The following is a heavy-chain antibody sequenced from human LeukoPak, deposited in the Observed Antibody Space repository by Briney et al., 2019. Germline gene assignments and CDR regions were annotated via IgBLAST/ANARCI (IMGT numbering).Heavy chain of an antibody. CDR2: IGAGGDT. CDR3: VREVSQGAAVGKYNWYFDL. J-gene: IGHJ2*01. CDR1: EFTFSSYD. D-gene: IGHD6-13*01. V-gene: IGHV3-13*01. Sequence: GGSLRLSCAASEFTFSSYDLHWVRQVTGKSLEWVSAIGAGGDTYYPDSVKGRFTISRENAKNSLYLQMNSLRAGDTAVYYCVREVSQGAAVGKYNWYFDLWGRGTLVTVSS.